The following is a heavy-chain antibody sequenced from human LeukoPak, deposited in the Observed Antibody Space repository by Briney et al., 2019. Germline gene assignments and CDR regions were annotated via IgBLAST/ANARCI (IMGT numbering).Heavy chain of an antibody. J-gene: IGHJ4*02. CDR2: IYHSGST. CDR1: GDSISSSYW. CDR3: ARAAYDILTAYCYFDY. V-gene: IGHV4-4*02. Sequence: PSETLSLTCAVSGDSISSSYWWSWVRQPPGKGLEGIGEIYHSGSTNYNPSLKSRVTISVDKSKNQFSLKLSSVTAADTAVYYCARAAYDILTAYCYFDYWGQGTLVTVSS. D-gene: IGHD3-9*01.